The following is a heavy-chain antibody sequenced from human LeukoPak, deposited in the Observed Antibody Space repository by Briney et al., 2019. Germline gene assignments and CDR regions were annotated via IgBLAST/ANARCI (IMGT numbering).Heavy chain of an antibody. CDR1: GYTLTELS. CDR2: FDPEDGEA. D-gene: IGHD3-22*01. Sequence: ASVKVSCKVSGYTLTELSMHWVRQAPGKGLEWMGGFDPEDGEAIYAQKFQGRVTMTEDTSTDTAYMELSSLRSEDTAVYYCATHYYDSSGHPPFDYWGQGTLVTVSS. V-gene: IGHV1-24*01. CDR3: ATHYYDSSGHPPFDY. J-gene: IGHJ4*02.